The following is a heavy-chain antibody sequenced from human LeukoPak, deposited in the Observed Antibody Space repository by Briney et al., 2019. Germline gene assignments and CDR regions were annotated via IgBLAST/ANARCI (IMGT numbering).Heavy chain of an antibody. CDR1: GYTFTSYG. J-gene: IGHJ6*02. CDR2: ISAYNGNT. V-gene: IGHV1-18*01. CDR3: ARDRNLVVPAAFLGLGYYGMDV. D-gene: IGHD2-2*01. Sequence: ASVKVSCKASGYTFTSYGISWVRQAPGQGLEWMRWISAYNGNTNYAQKLQGRVTMTTDTSTSTAYMELRSLRSDDTAVYYCARDRNLVVPAAFLGLGYYGMDVWGQGTTVTVSS.